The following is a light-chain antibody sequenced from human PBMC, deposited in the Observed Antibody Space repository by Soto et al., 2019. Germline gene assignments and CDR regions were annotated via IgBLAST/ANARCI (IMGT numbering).Light chain of an antibody. CDR3: LQDHNYLT. CDR1: QDIRNH. V-gene: IGKV1-6*01. CDR2: AVS. Sequence: IQLTQSPASLSASVGERVTITCRASQDIRNHLAWYQQKPGKAPKLLVYAVSTLQSGVPSRFSGSGFGTDFTLTISSLQPEDFATYYCLQDHNYLTFGPGTKVDIK. J-gene: IGKJ3*01.